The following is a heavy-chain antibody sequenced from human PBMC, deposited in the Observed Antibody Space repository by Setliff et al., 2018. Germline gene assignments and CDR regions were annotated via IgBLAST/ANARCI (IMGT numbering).Heavy chain of an antibody. CDR1: GYSISSGYY. V-gene: IGHV4-38-2*02. CDR3: ARGSYGDLRRGHDAFDI. Sequence: SETLSLTCTVSGYSISSGYYWGWIRQPPGKGLEWIGNMYHSGGVYYNPSLKSRVTISVDTSKNQFSLKVTSVTAADTAVYYCARGSYGDLRRGHDAFDIWG. D-gene: IGHD4-17*01. J-gene: IGHJ3*02. CDR2: MYHSGGV.